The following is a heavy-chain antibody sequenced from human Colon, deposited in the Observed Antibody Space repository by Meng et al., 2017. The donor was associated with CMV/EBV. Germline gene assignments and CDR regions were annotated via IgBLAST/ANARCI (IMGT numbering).Heavy chain of an antibody. V-gene: IGHV1-2*02. CDR2: IDPNSGDT. CDR3: AREGMSTPSAADS. D-gene: IGHD6-25*01. Sequence: KVSCKASGYTFTNYYIHWVRQAPGQGLEWMGWIDPNSGDTNFAQNFQGRVSMTRDTSTTTAHMELTSLTSDDTALYYCAREGMSTPSAADSWGQGTLVTVSS. J-gene: IGHJ4*02. CDR1: GYTFTNYY.